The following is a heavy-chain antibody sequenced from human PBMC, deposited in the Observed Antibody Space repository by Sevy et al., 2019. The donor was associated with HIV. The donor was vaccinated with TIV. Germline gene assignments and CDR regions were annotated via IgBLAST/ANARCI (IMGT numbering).Heavy chain of an antibody. V-gene: IGHV3-33*01. Sequence: VGSLRLSCSASGFTFRSFSMHWVRQAPGKGLEWVAAIWYDGRTKQYADSVKGRFTISRDNSKSMLNLEMNSLRAEDTALYFCARDSARVIVPTAGFDSWGQGTVVTVSS. CDR1: GFTFRSFS. CDR3: ARDSARVIVPTAGFDS. D-gene: IGHD1-1*01. J-gene: IGHJ5*01. CDR2: IWYDGRTK.